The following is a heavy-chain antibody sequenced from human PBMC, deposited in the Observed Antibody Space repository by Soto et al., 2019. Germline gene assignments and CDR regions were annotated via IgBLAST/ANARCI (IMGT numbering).Heavy chain of an antibody. Sequence: QVQLVESGGGVVQPGRSLRLSCAASGFTFSSYGMHWVRQAPGKGLEWVAVIWYDGSNKYYADSVKGRFTISRDNSKNTLYLQMNSLRAEDTAVYYCARDGLYSSGPIDYWGQGTLVTVSS. V-gene: IGHV3-33*01. CDR3: ARDGLYSSGPIDY. J-gene: IGHJ4*02. CDR2: IWYDGSNK. CDR1: GFTFSSYG. D-gene: IGHD6-19*01.